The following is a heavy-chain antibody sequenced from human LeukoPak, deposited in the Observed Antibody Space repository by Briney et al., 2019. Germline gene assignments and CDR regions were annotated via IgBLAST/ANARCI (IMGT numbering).Heavy chain of an antibody. J-gene: IGHJ5*02. CDR2: INPNSGGT. V-gene: IGHV1-2*02. CDR3: ARGYYDSSGYFWFDP. Sequence: ASVKVSCKASGYTFTGYYIHWVRQAPGQGLEWMGWINPNSGGTNYAQKFQGRVTMTRDTSISTAYMELSRLRSDDTAVYYCARGYYDSSGYFWFDPWGQGTLVTVSS. CDR1: GYTFTGYY. D-gene: IGHD3-22*01.